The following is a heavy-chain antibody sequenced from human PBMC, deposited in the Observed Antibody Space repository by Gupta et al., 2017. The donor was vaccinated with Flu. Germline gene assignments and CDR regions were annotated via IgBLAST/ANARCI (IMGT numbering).Heavy chain of an antibody. CDR2: MLNSGNI. CDR1: GGTIIGPYY. V-gene: IGHV4-61*02. D-gene: IGHD6-19*01. CDR3: TRGGPGVAVADY. J-gene: IGHJ4*02. Sequence: QVQLQESGPRLVKPSQTLSLTCSVAGGTIIGPYYCSWIRQPAGKGLEGIGRMLNSGNINSNPSHKSRVSISIDTSKNEASLSLTSVTAADTAVYYCTRGGPGVAVADYWGQGILVTVSS.